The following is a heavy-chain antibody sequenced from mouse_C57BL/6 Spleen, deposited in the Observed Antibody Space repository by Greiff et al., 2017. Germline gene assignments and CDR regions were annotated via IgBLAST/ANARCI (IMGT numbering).Heavy chain of an antibody. D-gene: IGHD1-1*01. V-gene: IGHV1-54*01. J-gene: IGHJ1*03. Sequence: VQLQQSGAELVRPGTSVKVSCKASGYAFTNYLIEWVKQRPGQGLEWIGVINPGSGGTNYNEKFKGKATLTADKSSSTAYMQLSSLTSEDSAVYFCAREEGVTTVGYFDVWGTGTTVTVSS. CDR3: AREEGVTTVGYFDV. CDR1: GYAFTNYL. CDR2: INPGSGGT.